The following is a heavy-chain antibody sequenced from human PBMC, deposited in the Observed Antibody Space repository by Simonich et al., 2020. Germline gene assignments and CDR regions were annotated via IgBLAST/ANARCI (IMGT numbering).Heavy chain of an antibody. J-gene: IGHJ6*02. V-gene: IGHV3-21*01. Sequence: EVQLVESGGGLFKPGGSLRLSCAASGFTFRSYSMNWVRQAPGKGPEWVSSISSSSSYIDYADSVKSRFTISRDNAKNSLYLQMNSLRAEDTAVDYCARWIAVAGTGAYGMDVWGQGTTVTVSS. D-gene: IGHD6-19*01. CDR1: GFTFRSYS. CDR2: ISSSSSYI. CDR3: ARWIAVAGTGAYGMDV.